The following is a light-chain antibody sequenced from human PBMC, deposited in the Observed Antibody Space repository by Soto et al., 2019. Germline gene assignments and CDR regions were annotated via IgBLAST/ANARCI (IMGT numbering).Light chain of an antibody. V-gene: IGKV3-11*01. Sequence: EIVLTQSPETLSLSPGERATLSCRASQSVFRSLAWYQQRPGQAPRLLISDASNRATGVPARFSGSGSGTDFTLTISSLEPEDFAVYYCQQRNILPLTFGGGSKLDIK. CDR1: QSVFRS. CDR3: QQRNILPLT. CDR2: DAS. J-gene: IGKJ4*01.